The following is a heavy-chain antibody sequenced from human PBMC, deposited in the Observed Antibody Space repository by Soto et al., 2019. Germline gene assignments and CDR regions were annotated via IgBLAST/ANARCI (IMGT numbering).Heavy chain of an antibody. CDR3: ARGGRDGLIYYYHYGMDI. D-gene: IGHD3-16*01. CDR1: GGSTSRDC. CDR2: IYDSGST. J-gene: IGHJ6*01. Sequence: LTCTVSGGSTSRDCWCWIGQPAGKRLEWIGFIYDSGSTNYNPSLKSRVTISVDTSKIQFSLKLTSVTAADTSVYYCARGGRDGLIYYYHYGMDIWAQATLGTVSS. V-gene: IGHV4-59*01.